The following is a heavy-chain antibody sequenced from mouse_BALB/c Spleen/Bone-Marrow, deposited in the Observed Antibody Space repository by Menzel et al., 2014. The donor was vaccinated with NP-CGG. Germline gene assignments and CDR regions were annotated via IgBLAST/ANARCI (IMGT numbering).Heavy chain of an antibody. CDR1: GFTFSSYS. J-gene: IGHJ2*01. CDR2: ITIGGAGT. Sequence: EVKVVESGGGIVQPGGSLKLSCAASGFTFSSYSMSWVRQTPDRRLERVAYITIGGAGTYYADTVKGRFTISRDNAKNTLYLQMSSLKSEDTAMYYCTRHGGGPDYFDYWGHGTTLTVSS. V-gene: IGHV5-12-2*01. CDR3: TRHGGGPDYFDY.